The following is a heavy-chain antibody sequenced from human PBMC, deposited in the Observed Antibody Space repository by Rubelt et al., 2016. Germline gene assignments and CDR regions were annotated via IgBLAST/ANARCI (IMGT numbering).Heavy chain of an antibody. CDR3: ARGYCSSANCLFNWFDP. Sequence: QVQLVQSGAEVKKPGASVKVSCKASGYTFTSYGISWVRQAPGQGLEWMGWISAYDGNTNYAQKLQGRVTMPTDTSTRTAYMELRSLRSDDTAVYFCARGYCSSANCLFNWFDPWGQGTLVTVSS. CDR2: ISAYDGNT. J-gene: IGHJ5*02. V-gene: IGHV1-18*01. D-gene: IGHD2-2*01. CDR1: GYTFTSYG.